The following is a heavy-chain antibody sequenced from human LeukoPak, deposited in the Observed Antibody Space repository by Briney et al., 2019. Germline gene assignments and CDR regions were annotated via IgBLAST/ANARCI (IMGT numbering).Heavy chain of an antibody. D-gene: IGHD3-10*01. CDR3: ARESERHYGSGSYGRSGVWFDP. V-gene: IGHV1-2*02. CDR2: INPNSGGT. J-gene: IGHJ5*02. Sequence: ASVKVSCKASGYTFTGYYMHWVRQAPGQGLEWMGWINPNSGGTNYAQKFQGRVTMTRDTSISTAYMELSSLRSEDTAVYYCARESERHYGSGSYGRSGVWFDPWGQGTLVTVSS. CDR1: GYTFTGYY.